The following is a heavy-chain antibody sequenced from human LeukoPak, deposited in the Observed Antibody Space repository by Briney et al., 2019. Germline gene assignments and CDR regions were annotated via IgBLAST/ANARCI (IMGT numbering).Heavy chain of an antibody. CDR2: IYHSGST. CDR3: ARASTTVAGAFDI. D-gene: IGHD6-19*01. J-gene: IGHJ3*02. Sequence: SETLSLTCAVSGGSLSSSNWWSWVRQPPGKELEWIGEIYHSGSTNYSPSLKSRVTISVDKSKNHFSLKLSSMTAADTAVYYCARASTTVAGAFDIWGQGTMVTVSS. CDR1: GGSLSSSNW. V-gene: IGHV4-4*02.